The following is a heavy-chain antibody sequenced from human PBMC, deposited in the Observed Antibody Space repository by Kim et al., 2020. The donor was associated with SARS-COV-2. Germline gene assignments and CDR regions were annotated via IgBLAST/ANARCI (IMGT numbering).Heavy chain of an antibody. J-gene: IGHJ4*02. V-gene: IGHV3-30*18. CDR3: AKSGRLVGARNFFDY. D-gene: IGHD1-26*01. Sequence: GGSLRLSCAASGFTFSSYGMHWVRQAPGKGLEWVAVISYDGSNKYYADSVKGRFTISRDNSKNTLYLQMNSLRAEDTAVYYCAKSGRLVGARNFFDYWGQGTLVTVSS. CDR1: GFTFSSYG. CDR2: ISYDGSNK.